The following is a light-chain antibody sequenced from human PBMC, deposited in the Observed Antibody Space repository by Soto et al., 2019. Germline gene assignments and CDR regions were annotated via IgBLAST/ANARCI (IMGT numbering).Light chain of an antibody. CDR2: DVI. Sequence: QSALTQPPSASGSPGQSVTISCTGTSSNVGAYNSVSWYQQHPGKAPKLMIYDVIQRLSGVPDRFSGSKSDIPASLTVSGLQADDEAVYYCSSYAGSNTVVVFGGGTKLTVL. CDR1: SSNVGAYNS. J-gene: IGLJ2*01. V-gene: IGLV2-8*01. CDR3: SSYAGSNTVVV.